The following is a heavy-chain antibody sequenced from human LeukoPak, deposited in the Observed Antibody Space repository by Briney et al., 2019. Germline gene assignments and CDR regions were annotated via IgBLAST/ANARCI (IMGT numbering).Heavy chain of an antibody. Sequence: SETLSLTCTVSGGSISSYYWSWIRQPPGKGLEWIGYIYYSRSTNYNPSLKSRVTISVDTSKNQFSLKLSSVTAADTAVYYCARHSSGWYRWFDPWGQGTLVTVSS. D-gene: IGHD6-19*01. J-gene: IGHJ5*02. CDR1: GGSISSYY. CDR3: ARHSSGWYRWFDP. CDR2: IYYSRST. V-gene: IGHV4-59*01.